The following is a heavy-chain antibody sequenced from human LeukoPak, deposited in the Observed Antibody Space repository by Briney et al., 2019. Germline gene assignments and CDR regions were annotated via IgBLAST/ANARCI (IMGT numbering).Heavy chain of an antibody. Sequence: SETLSLTCTVSGGSISSYYWSWIRQPPGKGLEWIGDIYYSGSTNYNPSLKSRVTISVDTSKNQFSLKLSSVTAADTAVYYCARGGSSGWYDWYFDLWGRGTLVTVSS. CDR1: GGSISSYY. CDR2: IYYSGST. V-gene: IGHV4-59*13. CDR3: ARGGSSGWYDWYFDL. J-gene: IGHJ2*01. D-gene: IGHD6-19*01.